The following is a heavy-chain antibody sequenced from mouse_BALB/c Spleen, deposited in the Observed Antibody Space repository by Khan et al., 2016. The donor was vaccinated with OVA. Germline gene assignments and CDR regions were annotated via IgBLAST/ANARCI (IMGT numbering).Heavy chain of an antibody. D-gene: IGHD2-3*01. V-gene: IGHV1S137*01. Sequence: QVQLQQSGPELVRPGVSVKISCKGSGYTFTDYAMYWVKQSHAESLEWIGLISTYSGNTNYNQKVKGKATMTVDKSSTTAYMELARFTSEDSSIYYCARPAYDGYYDYWGQGTTLTVSS. J-gene: IGHJ2*01. CDR2: ISTYSGNT. CDR1: GYTFTDYA. CDR3: ARPAYDGYYDY.